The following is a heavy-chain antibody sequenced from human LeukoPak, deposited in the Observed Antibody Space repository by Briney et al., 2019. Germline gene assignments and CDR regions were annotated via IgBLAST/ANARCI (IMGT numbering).Heavy chain of an antibody. CDR3: ARGGPSRGYYFDY. V-gene: IGHV3-30-3*01. CDR1: GFTFSSYA. Sequence: GGSLRLSCAASGFTFSSYAMHWVRQAPGKGLEWVAVISYDGSNKYYADSVKGRFTISRDNSKNTLYLQMNSLRAEDTVVYYCARGGPSRGYYFDYWGQGTLVTVSS. CDR2: ISYDGSNK. J-gene: IGHJ4*02. D-gene: IGHD2-15*01.